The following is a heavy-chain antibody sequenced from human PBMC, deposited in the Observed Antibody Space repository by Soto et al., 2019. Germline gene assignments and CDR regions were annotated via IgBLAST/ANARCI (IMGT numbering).Heavy chain of an antibody. CDR1: GGTFSSYT. CDR2: IIPILGIA. CDR3: ATDWSGVHDAFDI. V-gene: IGHV1-69*04. J-gene: IGHJ3*02. Sequence: ASVKVSCKDSGGTFSSYTSSWVRQAPGQGLEWMGRIIPILGIANYAQKFQGRVTMTEDTSTDTAYVELSSLRSEDTAVYYCATDWSGVHDAFDIWGQGTMVTVSS. D-gene: IGHD2-8*01.